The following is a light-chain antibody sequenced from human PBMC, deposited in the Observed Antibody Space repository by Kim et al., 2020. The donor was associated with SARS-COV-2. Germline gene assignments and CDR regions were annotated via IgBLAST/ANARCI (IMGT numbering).Light chain of an antibody. J-gene: IGKJ2*01. Sequence: LAPGERAPLSCRASPSVSSSYFAWYQQKPGQAPRLLIYGASSRATGIPDRFSGSGSGTDFTLTISRLEPEDFAVYYCQQYGSSPYTFGQGTKLEI. CDR3: QQYGSSPYT. CDR2: GAS. V-gene: IGKV3-20*01. CDR1: PSVSSSY.